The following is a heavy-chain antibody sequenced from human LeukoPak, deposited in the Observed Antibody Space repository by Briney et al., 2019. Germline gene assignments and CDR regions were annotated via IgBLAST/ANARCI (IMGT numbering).Heavy chain of an antibody. CDR3: ARDNRMIVGFDL. D-gene: IGHD3-22*01. V-gene: IGHV4-39*07. J-gene: IGHJ5*02. CDR2: IYHSGST. Sequence: SETLSLTCTVSGGSISSSSYYWGWIRQPPGKGLEWIGEIYHSGSTNYNPSLKSRVTISVDKSKNQFSLKLSSVTAADTAVYYCARDNRMIVGFDLWGQGTLVTVSS. CDR1: GGSISSSSYY.